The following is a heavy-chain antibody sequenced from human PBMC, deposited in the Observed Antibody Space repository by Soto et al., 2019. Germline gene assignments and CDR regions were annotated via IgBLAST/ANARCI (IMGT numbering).Heavy chain of an antibody. CDR3: ARLHCNSPNCVPLGP. J-gene: IGHJ5*02. Sequence: SETLSLTCTVSGGSISSGTYYWGWIRQPPGKGLEWIGSMYYSGSTSYNPSLKSRVTMSADTSKNQLSLRLSSVTAADTAVYYCARLHCNSPNCVPLGPWGQGTLVTVSS. D-gene: IGHD2-2*01. CDR1: GGSISSGTYY. V-gene: IGHV4-39*01. CDR2: MYYSGST.